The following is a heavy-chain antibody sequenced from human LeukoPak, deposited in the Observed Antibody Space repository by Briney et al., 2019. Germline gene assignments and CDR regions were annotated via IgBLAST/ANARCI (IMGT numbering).Heavy chain of an antibody. Sequence: SETLSLTCTVSGGSISSSNWWRWVRQPPGKGLEWIGEIYHSGSTNYNPSLKSRVTISVDKSKNQFSLKLSSVTAADTAVYYCATLGRIAAAGTNDYWGQGTLVTVSS. CDR3: ATLGRIAAAGTNDY. V-gene: IGHV4-4*02. CDR1: GGSISSSNW. J-gene: IGHJ4*01. CDR2: IYHSGST. D-gene: IGHD6-13*01.